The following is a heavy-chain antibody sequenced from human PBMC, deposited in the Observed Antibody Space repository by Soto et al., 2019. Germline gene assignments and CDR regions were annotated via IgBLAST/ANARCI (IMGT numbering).Heavy chain of an antibody. CDR2: IGSSSVTI. D-gene: IGHD4-4*01. CDR3: ARPLWRDDYNWGYFDL. Sequence: GGSLRLSCAASGFTLSNYVMNWVRQAPGKGLEWISCIGSSSVTIFHADSVKGRFTISRDSAKNSLYLQMNSLRAEDTAMYYCARPLWRDDYNWGYFDLWGRGTLVTAPQ. V-gene: IGHV3-48*01. CDR1: GFTLSNYV. J-gene: IGHJ2*01.